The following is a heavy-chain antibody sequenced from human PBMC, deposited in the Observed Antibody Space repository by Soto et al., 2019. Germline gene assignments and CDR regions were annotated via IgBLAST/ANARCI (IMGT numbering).Heavy chain of an antibody. CDR1: GYSFSFYW. D-gene: IGHD3-22*01. V-gene: IGHV5-51*01. CDR2: MYPDDSDI. CDR3: ATAYVYDFENSNYYRDAFDI. J-gene: IGHJ3*02. Sequence: GESRKISCNASGYSFSFYWIGWVRQMPGKGLEWMAIMYPDDSDIRYSPSFEAHVTISADKSTSTAFLQWSSLKASDTAMYYCATAYVYDFENSNYYRDAFDIWGQGTLVTVSS.